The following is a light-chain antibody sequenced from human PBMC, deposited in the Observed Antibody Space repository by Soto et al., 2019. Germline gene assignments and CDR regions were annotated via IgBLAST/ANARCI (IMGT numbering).Light chain of an antibody. J-gene: IGKJ1*01. CDR3: QQYCSSPWT. CDR1: QTIRSNY. V-gene: IGKV3-20*01. CDR2: GAS. Sequence: ETVLTQSPGTLSLSPGERATLSCRASQTIRSNYFAWYRQTPGQAPRLLIYGASTRATGIADRFSGSGSGTDFTLIISRLEPEDFALYYCQQYCSSPWTFGQGTKVEIK.